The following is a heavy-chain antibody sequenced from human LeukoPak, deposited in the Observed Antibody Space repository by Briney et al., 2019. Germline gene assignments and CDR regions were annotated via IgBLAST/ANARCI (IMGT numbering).Heavy chain of an antibody. CDR1: GGSISYYF. D-gene: IGHD6-13*01. J-gene: IGHJ4*02. CDR2: IYTNDNS. CDR3: ARESTAVSSPYYFDY. Sequence: SETLSLTFTVSGGSISYYFWSWVRQPAGKGLDGIGRIYTNDNSNYNPSLKSRVTMSIDTSKNQFSLRLSSVTAADTAIEYCARESTAVSSPYYFDYWGPGTRVTVSS. V-gene: IGHV4-4*07.